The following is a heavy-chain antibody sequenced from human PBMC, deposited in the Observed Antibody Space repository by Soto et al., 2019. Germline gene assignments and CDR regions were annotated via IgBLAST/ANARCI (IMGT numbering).Heavy chain of an antibody. J-gene: IGHJ4*02. CDR1: GGTFSSYS. Sequence: QVQLVQSGAEVKKPGSSMKVSCKASGGTFSSYSISWVRQAPGQGLEWMGGIIPIISTAKYAQKFQGRVSITADESTSTAYMEVTGLRSEDTAVYYCARKGRYFDWLLDYWGQGTLVTVSS. V-gene: IGHV1-69*01. CDR3: ARKGRYFDWLLDY. CDR2: IIPIISTA. D-gene: IGHD3-9*01.